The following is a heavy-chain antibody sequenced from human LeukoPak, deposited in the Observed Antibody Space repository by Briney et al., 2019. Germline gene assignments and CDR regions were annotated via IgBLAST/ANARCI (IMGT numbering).Heavy chain of an antibody. CDR2: ISGSDGST. Sequence: GGSLRLSCAASGFTFSSYAMSWVRQAPGKGLEWVSAISGSDGSTYYADSVKGRFTISRDNSKNTLYLQMNSLRAEDTAVYYCAKAPLDTATGNMHYFDYWGQGTLVTVSS. D-gene: IGHD5-18*01. J-gene: IGHJ4*02. V-gene: IGHV3-23*01. CDR1: GFTFSSYA. CDR3: AKAPLDTATGNMHYFDY.